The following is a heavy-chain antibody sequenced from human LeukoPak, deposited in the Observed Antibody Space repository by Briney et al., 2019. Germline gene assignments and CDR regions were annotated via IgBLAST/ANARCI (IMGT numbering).Heavy chain of an antibody. Sequence: PSETLSLTCTVSGGSISSSSYYWGWIRQPPGKGLEWIGEVNHSGSSNYNPSLKSRVTISVDTSKNQFSLKLSSVTAADTAVYYCARFVVVAAKYVPRPDRRFDPWGQGTLVTVSS. CDR2: VNHSGSS. D-gene: IGHD2-15*01. CDR3: ARFVVVAAKYVPRPDRRFDP. V-gene: IGHV4-39*07. J-gene: IGHJ5*02. CDR1: GGSISSSSYY.